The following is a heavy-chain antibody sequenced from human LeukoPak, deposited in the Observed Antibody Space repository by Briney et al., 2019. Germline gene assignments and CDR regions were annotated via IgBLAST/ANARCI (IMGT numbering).Heavy chain of an antibody. CDR1: GFTSSSYA. CDR3: AKGVRASDAFDI. V-gene: IGHV3-23*01. J-gene: IGHJ3*02. CDR2: ISGSGGST. Sequence: GGSLRLSCAASGFTSSSYAMSWVRQAPGKGLEWVSAISGSGGSTYYADSVKGRFTISRDNSKNTLYLQMNSLRAEDTAVYYCAKGVRASDAFDIWGQGTMVTVSS.